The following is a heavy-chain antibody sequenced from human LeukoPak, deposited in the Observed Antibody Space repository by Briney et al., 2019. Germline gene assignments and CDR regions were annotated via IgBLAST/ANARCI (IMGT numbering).Heavy chain of an antibody. CDR1: GFTFSSYA. CDR2: ISYDGSNK. V-gene: IGHV3-30-3*01. D-gene: IGHD6-19*01. J-gene: IGHJ6*02. CDR3: ARDGAVGSNYYYYGMDV. Sequence: PGRSLRLSCAASGFTFSSYAMHWVRQAPGKGLEWVAVISYDGSNKYYADSVKGRFTISRDNSKNTLYLQMNSLRAEDTAVYYCARDGAVGSNYYYYGMDVWGQGTTVTVSS.